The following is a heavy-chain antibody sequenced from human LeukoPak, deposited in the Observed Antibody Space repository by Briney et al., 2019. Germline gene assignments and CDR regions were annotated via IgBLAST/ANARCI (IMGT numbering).Heavy chain of an antibody. CDR1: GYSFTSYW. CDR2: IYPGDSDT. J-gene: IGHJ4*02. CDR3: ARHDAEERFLEWLHYIDY. D-gene: IGHD3-3*01. Sequence: GESLKISCKGSGYSFTSYWIGWVRQMPGKGLEWMGIIYPGDSDTRYSPSFQGQVTISADKSISTAYLQWSSLKASDTAMYYCARHDAEERFLEWLHYIDYWGQGTLVTVSS. V-gene: IGHV5-51*01.